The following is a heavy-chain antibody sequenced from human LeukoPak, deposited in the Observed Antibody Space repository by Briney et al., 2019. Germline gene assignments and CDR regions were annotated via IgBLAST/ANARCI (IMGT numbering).Heavy chain of an antibody. J-gene: IGHJ6*03. CDR3: ARGGGYYHYYMDV. CDR1: GFTFSRYW. D-gene: IGHD2-15*01. CDR2: IKQDGSEK. V-gene: IGHV3-7*01. Sequence: PGGSLRHSCVASGFTFSRYWMSWVRQAPGKGLEWVANIKQDGSEKYYLDSVKGRFTISRDNAKNSLYLQMNSLRAEDTAVYYCARGGGYYHYYMDVWGKGTTVTVSS.